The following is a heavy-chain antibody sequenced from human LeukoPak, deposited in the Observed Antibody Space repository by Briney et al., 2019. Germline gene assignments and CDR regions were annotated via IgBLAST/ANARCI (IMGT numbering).Heavy chain of an antibody. CDR2: IYTSGRA. V-gene: IGHV4-4*07. D-gene: IGHD3/OR15-3a*01. CDR1: GGSISSYY. Sequence: PSETLSLTCTVSGGSISSYYWSWIRKPPGKGLEWIGRIYTSGRANYNPSFRSRVTMSVDTSKNQCSLKLTSVTAADTAVYYCAKGTDRRYFDYWGQGTLVTVSS. CDR3: AKGTDRRYFDY. J-gene: IGHJ4*02.